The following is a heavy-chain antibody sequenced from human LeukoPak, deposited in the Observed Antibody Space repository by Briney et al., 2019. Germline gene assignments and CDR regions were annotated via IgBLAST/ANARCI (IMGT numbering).Heavy chain of an antibody. J-gene: IGHJ6*02. CDR3: ARVVYSHYWPEGMDV. D-gene: IGHD4-11*01. V-gene: IGHV4-61*01. CDR2: IYYSGTTT. Sequence: PSETLSLTCTVSGGSVSSGSYYWSWIRQPPGKGLEWIGYIYYSGTTTNYNPSLESRVTISEDTSKNQFSLMLTSVTAADTAVYYCARVVYSHYWPEGMDVWGQGTTVTVSS. CDR1: GGSVSSGSYY.